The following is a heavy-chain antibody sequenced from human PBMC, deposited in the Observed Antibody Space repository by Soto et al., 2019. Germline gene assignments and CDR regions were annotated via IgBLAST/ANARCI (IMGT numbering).Heavy chain of an antibody. D-gene: IGHD3-10*01. CDR2: ISYDGSNK. CDR1: GFTFSSYG. Sequence: QVQLVESGGGVVQPGRSLRLSCAASGFTFSSYGMHWVRQAPGKGLEWVAVISYDGSNKYYADSVKGRFTISRDNSKNTLYLQMNGLRAGDTAVYYCAPWFGAFDYWGQGTLVTVSS. V-gene: IGHV3-30*03. J-gene: IGHJ4*02. CDR3: APWFGAFDY.